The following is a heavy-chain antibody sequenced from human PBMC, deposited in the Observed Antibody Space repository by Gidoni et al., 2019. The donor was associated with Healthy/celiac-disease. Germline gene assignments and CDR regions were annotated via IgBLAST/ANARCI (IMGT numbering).Heavy chain of an antibody. J-gene: IGHJ4*02. D-gene: IGHD3-10*01. Sequence: EVQLVQSGPEPKKPSDSLRISCKVTGSSFTSCWISSVREIPGKGLEWMGRIDPSDSYANYSTSFQGHSTISADKSNSNAYLQWGSVKASDNAMYYCARHGRNGSGSPVDYWGQGTLVTVSS. V-gene: IGHV5-10-1*03. CDR1: GSSFTSCW. CDR2: IDPSDSYA. CDR3: ARHGRNGSGSPVDY.